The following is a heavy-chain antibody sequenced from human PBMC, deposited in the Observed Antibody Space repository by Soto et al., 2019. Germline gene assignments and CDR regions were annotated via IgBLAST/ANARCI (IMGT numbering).Heavy chain of an antibody. CDR1: GFTFSEHY. J-gene: IGHJ4*02. D-gene: IGHD2-15*01. V-gene: IGHV3-72*01. CDR2: TKHRPERFII. Sequence: GGSLRLSCAASGFTFSEHYMDWVRQAPGKGLEWVGRTKHRPERFIIEYAASAQGRFTISRDDSENSLYLQMNSLKTGDTAVYYCVAFIDGRVYWGQGTLVTVSS. CDR3: VAFIDGRVY.